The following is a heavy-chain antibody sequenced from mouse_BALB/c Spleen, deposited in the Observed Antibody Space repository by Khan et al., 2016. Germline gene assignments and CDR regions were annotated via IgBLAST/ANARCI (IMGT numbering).Heavy chain of an antibody. V-gene: IGHV5-6*01. CDR1: GFTFSSYG. CDR3: AGHKSYDYDHWYFDV. CDR2: ISSGGSYT. Sequence: EVELGELGGDLVKSGGSLKLSCAASGFTFSSYGMSWVRQTPDKRLEWVASISSGGSYTYYPDSVKGRVTISRDNAKITLYLQMRSLKSEDTAMYSCAGHKSYDYDHWYFDVWGAGTTVTVSS. J-gene: IGHJ1*01. D-gene: IGHD2-4*01.